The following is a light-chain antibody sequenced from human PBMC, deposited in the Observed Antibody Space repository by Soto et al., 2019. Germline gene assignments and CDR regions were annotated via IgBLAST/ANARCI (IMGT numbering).Light chain of an antibody. V-gene: IGLV1-36*01. CDR1: SSNIGNNA. CDR2: YDD. Sequence: QSVLTQPPSVSEAPRQRVTISCSGSSSNIGNNAVNWYQQLPGKAPKLLLYYDDLLPSGVSDRFSGSKSGTSASLAISGLQSEDEADYYCPACDDSLNGVVFGGGTKLTVL. J-gene: IGLJ2*01. CDR3: PACDDSLNGVV.